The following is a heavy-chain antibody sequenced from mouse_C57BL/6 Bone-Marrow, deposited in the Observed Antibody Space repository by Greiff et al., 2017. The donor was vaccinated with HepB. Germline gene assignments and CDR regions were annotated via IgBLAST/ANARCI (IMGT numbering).Heavy chain of an antibody. Sequence: EVKLVESGAELVRPGASVKLSCTASGFNIKDDYMHWVKQRPEQGLEWIGWIDPENGDTEYASKFQGKATITADTSSNTAYLQLSSLTSEDTAVYYCTTITTGDAMDYWGQGTSVTVSS. CDR1: GFNIKDDY. J-gene: IGHJ4*01. V-gene: IGHV14-4*01. CDR2: IDPENGDT. CDR3: TTITTGDAMDY. D-gene: IGHD1-2*01.